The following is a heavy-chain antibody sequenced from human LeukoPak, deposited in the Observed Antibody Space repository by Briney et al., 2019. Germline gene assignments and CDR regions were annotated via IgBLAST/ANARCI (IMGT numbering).Heavy chain of an antibody. CDR1: GFTFSSYA. CDR3: AKDRRFYYYDSSGLIG. D-gene: IGHD3-22*01. Sequence: PGGSLRLSCAASGFTFSSYAMHWVRQAPGKGLEWVAVISYDGSNKYYADSVKGRFTISRDNSKNTLYLQMNSLRAEDTALYYCAKDRRFYYYDSSGLIGWGQGTLVTVSS. CDR2: ISYDGSNK. J-gene: IGHJ4*02. V-gene: IGHV3-30-3*01.